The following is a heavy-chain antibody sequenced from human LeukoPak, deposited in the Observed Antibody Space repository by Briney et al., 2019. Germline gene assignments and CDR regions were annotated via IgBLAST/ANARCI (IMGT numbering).Heavy chain of an antibody. CDR2: ISYDGSNK. CDR1: GFTFSSYG. V-gene: IGHV3-30*18. D-gene: IGHD3-3*01. J-gene: IGHJ6*02. Sequence: GGYLRLSCAASGFTFSSYGMHWVRQAPGKGLEWLAVISYDGSNKYYADSVKGRFTISRDNSKNTLYLQMNSLRAEDTAVYYCAKAALRFLTRGMDVWAKGPRSPSP. CDR3: AKAALRFLTRGMDV.